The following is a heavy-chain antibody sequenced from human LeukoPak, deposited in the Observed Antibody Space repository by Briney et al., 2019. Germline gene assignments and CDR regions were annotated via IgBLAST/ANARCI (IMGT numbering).Heavy chain of an antibody. J-gene: IGHJ5*01. CDR1: GFTFSSYW. V-gene: IGHV3-74*01. CDR3: TRAITYFYGSVTYDWFAS. D-gene: IGHD3-10*01. Sequence: GGPLRLSCEASGFTFSSYWMHWVRQTPGKGLMWVARIKSDGSTIYADSVQGRFTISRDNAKNMVYLQMNSLRDDDTAIYYCTRAITYFYGSVTYDWFASWGQGTRVTVSS. CDR2: IKSDGST.